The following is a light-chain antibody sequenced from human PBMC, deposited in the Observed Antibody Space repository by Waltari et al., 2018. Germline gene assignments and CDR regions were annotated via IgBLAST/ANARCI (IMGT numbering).Light chain of an antibody. CDR3: ATWDASLGVL. V-gene: IGLV1-47*01. J-gene: IGLJ2*01. CDR2: KNN. Sequence: QSVLTQPPSTSGTPGQRVTISCSGRSSNIQTKYVYWYHHPPGTTPKLLIYKNNQRPSWVPDRFSGSKSGTSASLAISGLRSEDEADYYCATWDASLGVLFGGGTKLTVL. CDR1: SSNIQTKY.